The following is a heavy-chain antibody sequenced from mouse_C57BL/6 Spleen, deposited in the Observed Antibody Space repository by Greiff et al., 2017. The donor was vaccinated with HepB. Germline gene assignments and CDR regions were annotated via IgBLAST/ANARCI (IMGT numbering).Heavy chain of an antibody. CDR3: ERSGQLRLRNYAMDY. V-gene: IGHV1-52*01. J-gene: IGHJ4*01. CDR2: IDPSDSET. Sequence: LKQPGAELVRPGSSVKLSCKASGYTFTSYWMHWVKQRPIQGLEWIGNIDPSDSETHYNQKFKDKATLTVDKSSSTAYMQLSSLTSEDSAVYYCERSGQLRLRNYAMDYWGQGTSVTVSS. D-gene: IGHD3-2*02. CDR1: GYTFTSYW.